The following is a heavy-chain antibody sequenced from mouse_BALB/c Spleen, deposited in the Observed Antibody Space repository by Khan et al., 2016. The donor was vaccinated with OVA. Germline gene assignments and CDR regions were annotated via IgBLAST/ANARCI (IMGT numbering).Heavy chain of an antibody. CDR3: ARSGYGSFAY. CDR1: GYTFTDYN. J-gene: IGHJ3*01. V-gene: IGHV1S29*02. D-gene: IGHD1-2*01. Sequence: VQLKQSGPELVKPGASVKISCKASGYTFTDYNIDWVKQSHGESLEWIGYIFTNNGGTGYNQKFKTKATLTVDNSASTAYMELRSLTSEDSAVYYCARSGYGSFAYWGQGTLVTVSA. CDR2: IFTNNGGT.